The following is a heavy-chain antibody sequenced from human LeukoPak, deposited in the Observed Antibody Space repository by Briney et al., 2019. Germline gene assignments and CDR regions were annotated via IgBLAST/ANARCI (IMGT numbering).Heavy chain of an antibody. CDR3: ARPRSGSYYGAFDI. D-gene: IGHD1-26*01. CDR1: GYSFTSYW. V-gene: IGHV5-51*01. Sequence: GESLRISCKGAGYSFTSYWIGWVRQMPGKGLEWMGVIYPGDSHTRYSPSFQGQGTISADKSISTAYLQWNSLKASDTAIYYCARPRSGSYYGAFDIWGQGTMVTVSS. CDR2: IYPGDSHT. J-gene: IGHJ3*02.